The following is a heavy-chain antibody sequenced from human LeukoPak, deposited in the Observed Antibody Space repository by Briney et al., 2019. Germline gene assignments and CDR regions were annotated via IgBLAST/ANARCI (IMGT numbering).Heavy chain of an antibody. J-gene: IGHJ4*02. Sequence: ASVKVSCKASGYTFTGYYMHWVRQAPGQGLEWMGWISAYNDNTNYAQKLQGRITMTTDTSTNTAYMELRSLRSDDTAVYYCATGLQLVPGYFDYWGQGTLVTVSS. D-gene: IGHD6-13*01. CDR1: GYTFTGYY. CDR2: ISAYNDNT. CDR3: ATGLQLVPGYFDY. V-gene: IGHV1-18*04.